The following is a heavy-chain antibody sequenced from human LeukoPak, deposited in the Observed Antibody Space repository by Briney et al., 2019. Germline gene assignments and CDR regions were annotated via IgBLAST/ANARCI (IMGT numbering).Heavy chain of an antibody. CDR1: GFKFSDHY. CDR3: ARGRELLLFDY. D-gene: IGHD1-26*01. J-gene: IGHJ4*02. V-gene: IGHV3-20*01. Sequence: PGGSLRLSCAASGFKFSDHYIDWVRQAPGKGLEWVSGINWNGGSTGYADSVKGRFTISRDNAKNSLYLQMNSLRAEDTALYHCARGRELLLFDYWGRGTLVTVSS. CDR2: INWNGGST.